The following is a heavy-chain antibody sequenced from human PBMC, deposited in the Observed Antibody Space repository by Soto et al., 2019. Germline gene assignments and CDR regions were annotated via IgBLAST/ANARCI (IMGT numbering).Heavy chain of an antibody. CDR2: IGGSGGNR. Sequence: EVQLLESGGGLVQPGGSLRLSCAASGFTFNAYAMTWVRQAPGKGLEWVSAIGGSGGNRYYAASVKGRFTISRDNSKHTLDLQTSRLRVEDTAVHYCARVASDYINSVDHWGQGILVTVSS. CDR3: ARVASDYINSVDH. D-gene: IGHD4-4*01. V-gene: IGHV3-23*01. CDR1: GFTFNAYA. J-gene: IGHJ4*02.